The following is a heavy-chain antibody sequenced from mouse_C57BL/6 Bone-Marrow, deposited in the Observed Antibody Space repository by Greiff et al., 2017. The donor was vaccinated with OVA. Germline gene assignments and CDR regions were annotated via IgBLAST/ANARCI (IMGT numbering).Heavy chain of an antibody. CDR2: IFPGSGST. V-gene: IGHV1-75*01. J-gene: IGHJ1*03. D-gene: IGHD1-1*01. Sequence: QVQLQQSGPELVKPGASVKISCKASGYTFTDYYINWVKQRPGQGLEWIGWIFPGSGSTYYNEKFKGKATLTVDKSSSTAYMLLSSLTSEDSAVYFCARYTTVVATDWYFDVWGTGTTVTVSS. CDR1: GYTFTDYY. CDR3: ARYTTVVATDWYFDV.